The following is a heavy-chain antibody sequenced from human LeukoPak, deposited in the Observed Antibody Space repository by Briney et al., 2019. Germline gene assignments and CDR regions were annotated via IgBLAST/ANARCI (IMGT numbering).Heavy chain of an antibody. J-gene: IGHJ4*02. CDR2: IYTSGST. CDR3: ARQNILRGVIYFDY. V-gene: IGHV4-61*02. Sequence: PSETLSLTCTVSGGSISSGNYYWSWIRQPAGKGLEWIGRIYTSGSTNYNPSLKSRVTISVDTSKNQFSLKLSSVTAADTAVYFCARQNILRGVIYFDYWGQGTLVTVSS. D-gene: IGHD3-10*01. CDR1: GGSISSGNYY.